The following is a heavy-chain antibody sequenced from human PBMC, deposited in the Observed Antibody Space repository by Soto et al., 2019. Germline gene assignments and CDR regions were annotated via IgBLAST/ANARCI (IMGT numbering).Heavy chain of an antibody. D-gene: IGHD5-12*01. CDR3: AKWLRFAESGFDY. CDR2: ISYDGSNK. Sequence: ESGGGVVQPGRSLRLSCAASGFTFSSYGMHWVRQAPGKGLEWVAVISYDGSNKYYADSVKGRFTISRDNSKNTLYLQMNSLRAEDTAVYYCAKWLRFAESGFDYWGQGTLVTVSS. CDR1: GFTFSSYG. V-gene: IGHV3-30*18. J-gene: IGHJ4*02.